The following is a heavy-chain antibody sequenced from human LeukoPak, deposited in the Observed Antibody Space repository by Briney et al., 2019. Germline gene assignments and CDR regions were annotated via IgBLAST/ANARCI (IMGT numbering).Heavy chain of an antibody. J-gene: IGHJ4*02. D-gene: IGHD3-3*02. CDR3: ARVTIFGVVIRYFDD. V-gene: IGHV3-20*01. CDR2: INWNGGST. CDR1: GFSFDDYG. Sequence: GGSLRLSCAVSGFSFDDYGMSWVRQAPGKGLVWVSGINWNGGSTGYADSVKGRFTISRDNAKNSLYLQMNSLRAEDTALYHCARVTIFGVVIRYFDDWGKRTLVTVSS.